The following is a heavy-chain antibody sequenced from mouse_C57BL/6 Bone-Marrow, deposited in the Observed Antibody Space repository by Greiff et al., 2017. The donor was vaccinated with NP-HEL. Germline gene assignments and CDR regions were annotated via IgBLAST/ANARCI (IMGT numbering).Heavy chain of an antibody. V-gene: IGHV1-52*01. CDR2: IDPSDSET. CDR3: ASITTVSYCYFDV. J-gene: IGHJ1*03. CDR1: GYTFTSYW. Sequence: QVQLQQPGAELVRPGSSVKLSCKASGYTFTSYWMHWVKQRPIQGLEWIGNIDPSDSETHYNQKFKDKATLTVDKSSSTAYMKLSGLPSEDSAVSYCASITTVSYCYFDVWGTGTTVTVSS. D-gene: IGHD1-1*01.